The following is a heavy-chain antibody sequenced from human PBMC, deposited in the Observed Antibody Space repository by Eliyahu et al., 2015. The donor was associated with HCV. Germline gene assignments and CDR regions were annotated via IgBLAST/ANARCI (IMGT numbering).Heavy chain of an antibody. CDR3: ARLALDFDAYYFDY. J-gene: IGHJ4*02. CDR1: GGSFSGFY. CDR2: INHGGSP. Sequence: QVQLQQWGAGLLKPSETLSLTCAVYGGSFSGFYWSWIRQPPGMELEWIAEINHGGSPNYNPSLKSRVTISVDTSKNQFSLKLSSVTAADTAVYYCARLALDFDAYYFDYWGQGTLVTVSS. D-gene: IGHD3-9*01. V-gene: IGHV4-34*01.